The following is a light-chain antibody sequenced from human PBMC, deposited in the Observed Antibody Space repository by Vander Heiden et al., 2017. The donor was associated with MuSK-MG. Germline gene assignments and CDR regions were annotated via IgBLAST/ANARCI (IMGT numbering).Light chain of an antibody. J-gene: IGKJ2*01. CDR1: QSVSSN. CDR2: GAS. Sequence: EIVMTQSPATLSVSPGERATLSCRASQSVSSNLAWYQQKPGQAPRLLIYGASTRATGTPDRFSGSASGTELTLTISILQSEDFAVYYCQQENNWPYTFGQGTKLEIK. CDR3: QQENNWPYT. V-gene: IGKV3-15*01.